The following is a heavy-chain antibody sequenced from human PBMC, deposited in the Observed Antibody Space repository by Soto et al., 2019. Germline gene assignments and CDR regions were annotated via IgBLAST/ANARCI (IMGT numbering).Heavy chain of an antibody. CDR3: ARESEDLTSNFDY. CDR1: GFTFTMYS. Sequence: GGSLRLSSAASGFTFTMYSMKWFRQAPGKGLEWGSSISSTTNYIYYVDSMKGRFTISRDNAKNSLYLEMNSLRAEDTAVYYCARESEDLTSNFDYWGQGTLVTVSS. CDR2: ISSTTNYI. J-gene: IGHJ4*02. V-gene: IGHV3-21*06.